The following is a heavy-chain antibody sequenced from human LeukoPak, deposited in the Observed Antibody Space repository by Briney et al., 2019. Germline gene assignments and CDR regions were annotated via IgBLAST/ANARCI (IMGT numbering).Heavy chain of an antibody. J-gene: IGHJ6*02. CDR3: ATDIAAAGKVYYYGMDV. D-gene: IGHD6-13*01. Sequence: ASVKVSCKVSGYSLTELSMHWVRQAPGKGLEGVGVFDPEDGETIYAQKLQGRVTMTEDTSTDTAYMALSSLRSEDTAVYYCATDIAAAGKVYYYGMDVWGQGTTVTVSS. V-gene: IGHV1-24*01. CDR2: FDPEDGET. CDR1: GYSLTELS.